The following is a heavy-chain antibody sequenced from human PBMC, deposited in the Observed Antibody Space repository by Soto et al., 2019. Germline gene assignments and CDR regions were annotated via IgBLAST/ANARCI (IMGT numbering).Heavy chain of an antibody. Sequence: SETLSLTCTVSGGSISSGGYYWSWIRQHPGKGLEWIGYIHYSGSTNYNPSLESRVTISLDMSKNQFSLKLYSMTAADTAMYYCARLLWGGRGPWYFDFWGRGTLVTVSS. CDR1: GGSISSGGYY. V-gene: IGHV4-61*08. D-gene: IGHD2-21*01. CDR2: IHYSGST. CDR3: ARLLWGGRGPWYFDF. J-gene: IGHJ2*01.